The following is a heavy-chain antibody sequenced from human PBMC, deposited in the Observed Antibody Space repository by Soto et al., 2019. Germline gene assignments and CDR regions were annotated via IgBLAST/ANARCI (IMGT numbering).Heavy chain of an antibody. CDR1: GGSISTSGYS. D-gene: IGHD2-15*01. Sequence: QLQLQESGPGLVKPSETLSLTCTVSGGSISTSGYSWGWIRQPPGKGPEWIGSIHYSGGTYYNPSLKSRVTMSVDTSNNQFSLKLSAVTAADTAVYYCARHRYCSGGSCYHLDNWFDPWGQGSLVTVSS. J-gene: IGHJ5*02. CDR3: ARHRYCSGGSCYHLDNWFDP. V-gene: IGHV4-39*01. CDR2: IHYSGGT.